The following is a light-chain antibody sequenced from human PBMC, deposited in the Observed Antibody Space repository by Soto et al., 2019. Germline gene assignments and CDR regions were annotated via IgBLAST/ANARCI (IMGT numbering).Light chain of an antibody. Sequence: QSALTQPASVSGSPGQSITISCTGTSSDIGGYYYVFWYQHHPGKAPKLLIYQVTNRPSRVSNRFSGSKSGNTASLTISGLQADDEADYYCTSYSSSDIFYVFGTGTKVTVL. CDR3: TSYSSSDIFYV. CDR2: QVT. V-gene: IGLV2-14*01. J-gene: IGLJ1*01. CDR1: SSDIGGYYY.